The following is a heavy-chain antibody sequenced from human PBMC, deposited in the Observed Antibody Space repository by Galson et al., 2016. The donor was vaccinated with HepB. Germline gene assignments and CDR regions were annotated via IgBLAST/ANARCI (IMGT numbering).Heavy chain of an antibody. CDR1: GGSISGTNW. Sequence: SETLSLTCTVSGGSISGTNWWSWVRQPPGKGLEWIGEIYRSGTTNYSPSLKSRVTISVDTSKNQFSLELTSVTAADTAVYYCASQGSGSSNWFGPWGRGTLVTVSS. CDR3: ASQGSGSSNWFGP. V-gene: IGHV4-4*02. J-gene: IGHJ5*02. D-gene: IGHD6-19*01. CDR2: IYRSGTT.